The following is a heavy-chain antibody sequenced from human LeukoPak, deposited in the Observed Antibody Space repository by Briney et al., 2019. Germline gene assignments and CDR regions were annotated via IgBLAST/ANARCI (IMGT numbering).Heavy chain of an antibody. D-gene: IGHD3-3*01. CDR2: IIPIFGTA. CDR3: ASLSDFKLAFDI. V-gene: IGHV1-69*05. Sequence: GASVKVSCKASGGAFSSYAISWVRQAPGQGLEWMGRIIPIFGTANYAQKFQGRVTITTDESTSTAYMELSSLRSEDTAVYHCASLSDFKLAFDIWGQGTMVTVSS. J-gene: IGHJ3*02. CDR1: GGAFSSYA.